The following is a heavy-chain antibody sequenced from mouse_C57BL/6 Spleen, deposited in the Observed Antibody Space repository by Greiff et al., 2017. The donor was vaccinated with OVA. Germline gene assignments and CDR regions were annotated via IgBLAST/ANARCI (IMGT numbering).Heavy chain of an antibody. V-gene: IGHV5-9*01. Sequence: EVMLVESGGGLVKPGGSLKLSCAASGLTFSSYTMSWVRQTPEKRLEWVATISGGGGNTYYPDSVKGRFTISRDNAKNTLYLQMSSLRSEDTALYYCASHYYGSSSYYFDYWGQGTTLTVSS. D-gene: IGHD1-1*01. J-gene: IGHJ2*01. CDR3: ASHYYGSSSYYFDY. CDR1: GLTFSSYT. CDR2: ISGGGGNT.